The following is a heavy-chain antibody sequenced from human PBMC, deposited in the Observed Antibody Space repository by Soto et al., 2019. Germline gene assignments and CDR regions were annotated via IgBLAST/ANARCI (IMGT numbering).Heavy chain of an antibody. CDR1: GGSFSNYY. CDR3: ARGGTTVTTDFDY. Sequence: QVQLQQWGAGLLKPSETLSLTCVVYGGSFSNYYWNWIRQPPGKGLEWIGEINHSGSTHYNPSLKSRVTFSLGTSKNQSSLNVSSVTAADTAMYYCARGGTTVTTDFDYWGQGTLVIVSS. V-gene: IGHV4-34*01. J-gene: IGHJ4*02. CDR2: INHSGST. D-gene: IGHD4-17*01.